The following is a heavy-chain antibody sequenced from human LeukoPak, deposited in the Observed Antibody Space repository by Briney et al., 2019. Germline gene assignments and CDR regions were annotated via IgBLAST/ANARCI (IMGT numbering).Heavy chain of an antibody. D-gene: IGHD6-6*01. CDR2: INPNSGGT. CDR3: ARVGYRSSPAAHFDL. CDR1: GYTFTGYY. V-gene: IGHV1-2*02. Sequence: ASVKVSCKASGYTFTGYYMHWVRQAPGQGLEWMGWINPNSGGTNYAQKFQGRVTMTRDTSISTAYMELSRLRSDDTAVYYCARVGYRSSPAAHFDLWGRGTLVTVSS. J-gene: IGHJ2*01.